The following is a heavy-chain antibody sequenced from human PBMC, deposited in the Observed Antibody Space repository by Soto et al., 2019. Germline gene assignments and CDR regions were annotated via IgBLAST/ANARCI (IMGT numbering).Heavy chain of an antibody. D-gene: IGHD1-26*01. V-gene: IGHV1-69*13. CDR1: GGTFSSYA. CDR3: ASADYLLHSPFDY. J-gene: IGHJ4*02. Sequence: SVKVSCKASGGTFSSYAISWVRQAPGQGLEWMGGIIPIFGTANYAQKFQGRVTITADESTSTAYMELSSLRSEDTAVYYCASADYLLHSPFDYWGQGTLVTVSS. CDR2: IIPIFGTA.